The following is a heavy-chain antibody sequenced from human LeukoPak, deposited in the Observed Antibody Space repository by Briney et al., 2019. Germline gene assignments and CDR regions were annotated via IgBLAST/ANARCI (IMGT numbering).Heavy chain of an antibody. CDR2: ISAYNGNT. D-gene: IGHD6-13*01. CDR3: AKERTAAGTGSWSYSSYYGMDV. J-gene: IGHJ6*02. CDR1: GYTFTSYG. Sequence: ASVKVSCKASGYTFTSYGISWVRQAPGQGLEWMGWISAYNGNTNYAQKLQGRVTMTTDTSTSTTYMELRSLRSDYTAVYYCAKERTAAGTGSWSYSSYYGMDVWGQGTTVTVSS. V-gene: IGHV1-18*01.